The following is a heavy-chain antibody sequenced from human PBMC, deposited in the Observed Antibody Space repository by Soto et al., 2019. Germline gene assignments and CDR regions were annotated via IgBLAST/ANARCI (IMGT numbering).Heavy chain of an antibody. CDR1: GGTFSNYA. D-gene: IGHD3-3*02. V-gene: IGHV1-69*01. J-gene: IGHJ4*02. CDR3: ARLRTFYSHFED. CDR2: IIPIFGTT. Sequence: QVQLVQSGAEVKRPGSSMKVSCKASGGTFSNYAISWVRQAPGQGLEWVGGIIPIFGTTNYAQKFQGRVTLTADESTTTAYMELSSLRSGDTAVYFCARLRTFYSHFEDWGQGTLVTVSS.